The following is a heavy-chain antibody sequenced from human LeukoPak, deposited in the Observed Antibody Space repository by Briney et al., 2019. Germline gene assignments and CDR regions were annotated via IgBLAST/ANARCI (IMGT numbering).Heavy chain of an antibody. CDR3: VVSPNQDFFDY. Sequence: WATQSLTWTVPRVSIKSNSLNWLRQHTGKGLEWIGYIYGSGRTNYNPSLKSRVTMSVDTSKSQFSLRLSSVTAADTAVYYCVVSPNQDFFDYWGQGPLVTVSS. CDR1: RVSIKSNS. V-gene: IGHV4-4*09. J-gene: IGHJ4*02. CDR2: IYGSGRT.